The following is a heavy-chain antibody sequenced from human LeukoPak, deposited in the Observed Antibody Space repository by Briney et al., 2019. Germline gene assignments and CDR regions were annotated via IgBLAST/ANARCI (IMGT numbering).Heavy chain of an antibody. CDR3: ARVRQWEILGAFDL. CDR2: ISYSGSA. D-gene: IGHD1-26*01. J-gene: IGHJ3*01. CDR1: GASVTHGGFS. V-gene: IGHV4-30-4*07. Sequence: PSQTLSLTCAVSGASVTHGGFSWTWVRQPPGKGLEWLALISYSGSAHYTLSLKSRLSISVDTSKIQFSLNLTSVTAADTAVYYCARVRQWEILGAFDLWGQGTAVTVSS.